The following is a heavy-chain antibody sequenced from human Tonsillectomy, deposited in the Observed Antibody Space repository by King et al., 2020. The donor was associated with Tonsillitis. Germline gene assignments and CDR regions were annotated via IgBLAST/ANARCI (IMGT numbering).Heavy chain of an antibody. J-gene: IGHJ6*03. CDR2: IIPILGTA. D-gene: IGHD2-15*01. Sequence: QLVQSGAEVKKPGSSVKVSCKTSVRTFSSYAITWVRQAPGQGLEWMGGIIPILGTANYAQKFQDRVTITADESTTTAYMELSSLRSEDTAVYYCALVVNYYYYYMDVWGKGTTVTVSS. V-gene: IGHV1-69*11. CDR1: VRTFSSYA. CDR3: ALVVNYYYYYMDV.